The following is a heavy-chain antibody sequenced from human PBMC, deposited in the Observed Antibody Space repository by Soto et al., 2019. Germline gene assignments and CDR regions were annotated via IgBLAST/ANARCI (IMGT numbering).Heavy chain of an antibody. CDR3: EKEDNAWTDGQFAS. V-gene: IGHV3-23*01. D-gene: IGHD3-16*01. CDR2: ISGSGGQA. J-gene: IGHJ3*02. Sequence: EVQLLESGGGLVQPGGSLRLSCAASGFTFDSYDMSWVRQVPGKGLEWVSGISGSGGQAYYADSVKGRFTISRDNSKNPLHVQMDRLRAEATAIYYREKEDNAWTDGQFASWGQGTMVPVSS. CDR1: GFTFDSYD.